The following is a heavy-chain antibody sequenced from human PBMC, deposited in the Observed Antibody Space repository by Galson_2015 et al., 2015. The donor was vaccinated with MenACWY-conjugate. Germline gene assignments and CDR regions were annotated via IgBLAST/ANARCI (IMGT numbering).Heavy chain of an antibody. V-gene: IGHV1-18*01. D-gene: IGHD5-12*01. J-gene: IGHJ4*02. CDR3: ARYVDIVATPEDYFDY. Sequence: SVKVSCKASGYTFTSYGISWVRQAPGQGLEWMGWISAYNGNTNYAQKLQGRVTMTTDTSTSKAYMELRSLRSDDTAVYYCARYVDIVATPEDYFDYWGQGPLVPVSS. CDR1: GYTFTSYG. CDR2: ISAYNGNT.